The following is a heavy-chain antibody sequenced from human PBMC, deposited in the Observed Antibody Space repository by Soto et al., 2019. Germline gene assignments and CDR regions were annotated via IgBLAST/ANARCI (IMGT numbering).Heavy chain of an antibody. J-gene: IGHJ6*02. Sequence: PGGSLRLSCTASGFTFSDSWMTWVRQAPGKGLEWVARIKPDESEKKYADSVKGRFTISRDNSKNTLYLQMNSLRAEDTAVYYCARVDCSSNSCGPYYYYYGMDVWGQGTTVTVSS. V-gene: IGHV3-7*01. CDR2: IKPDESEK. CDR3: ARVDCSSNSCGPYYYYYGMDV. CDR1: GFTFSDSW. D-gene: IGHD2-2*01.